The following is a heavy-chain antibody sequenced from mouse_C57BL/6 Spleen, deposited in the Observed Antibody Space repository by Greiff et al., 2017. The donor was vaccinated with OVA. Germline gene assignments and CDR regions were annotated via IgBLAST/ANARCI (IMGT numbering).Heavy chain of an antibody. V-gene: IGHV1-55*01. CDR3: ARSIYGSSYGGAMDD. CDR1: GYTFTSYW. J-gene: IGHJ4*01. Sequence: QVQLQQPGAELVKPGASVTMSCTASGYTFTSYWITWVKQRPGQGLEWLGDIYPGGGSTNYDDKFKSKATLTVDTSSRTAYMQLSSLTAEAAAVYYCARSIYGSSYGGAMDDWGKGTSVTVSS. CDR2: IYPGGGST. D-gene: IGHD1-1*01.